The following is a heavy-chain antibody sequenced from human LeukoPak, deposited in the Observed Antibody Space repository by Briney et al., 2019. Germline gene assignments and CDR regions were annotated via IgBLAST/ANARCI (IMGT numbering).Heavy chain of an antibody. D-gene: IGHD5-18*01. V-gene: IGHV1-24*01. CDR1: GYTLTELS. J-gene: IGHJ6*02. CDR2: FDPEDGET. CDR3: ARGGYSYGYWDYSMDV. Sequence: ASVKVTCKVSGYTLTELSMHWVRQAPGKVLEWMGGFDPEDGETIYAQKFQGRVTITADESTSTAYMELSSLRSEDTAVYYCARGGYSYGYWDYSMDVWGQGTTVTVSS.